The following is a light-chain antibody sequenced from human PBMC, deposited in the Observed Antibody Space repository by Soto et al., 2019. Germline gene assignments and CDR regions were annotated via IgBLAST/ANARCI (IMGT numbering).Light chain of an antibody. CDR2: EVS. Sequence: QSALTQPASVSGSPGQSITISCTGTSSDVGNYNLVSWYQQHPDKAPKLMIHEVSKRPSGVSNRFSGSKSGNTASLTISGLQAEDEAAYYCCSYADSSSNWVFGGGTKLTVL. V-gene: IGLV2-23*02. CDR1: SSDVGNYNL. CDR3: CSYADSSSNWV. J-gene: IGLJ3*02.